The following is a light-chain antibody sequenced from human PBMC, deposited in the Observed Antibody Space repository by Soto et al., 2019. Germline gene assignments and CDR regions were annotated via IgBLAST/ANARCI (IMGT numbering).Light chain of an antibody. CDR2: GAS. CDR1: QSVSSSY. Sequence: EIVLTQSPGTLSLSPGERATLSCRASQSVSSSYLAWYQQKPGQAPRPLIYGASSRAIGIPDRFSGSGSGTDFTLTLSRLEPEDLAVYYCQQYGSSPWTFGQGTKVEIK. V-gene: IGKV3-20*01. J-gene: IGKJ1*01. CDR3: QQYGSSPWT.